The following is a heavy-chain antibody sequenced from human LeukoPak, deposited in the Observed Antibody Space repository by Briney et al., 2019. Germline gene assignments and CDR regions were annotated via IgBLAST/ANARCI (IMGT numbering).Heavy chain of an antibody. V-gene: IGHV4-39*07. J-gene: IGHJ4*02. CDR1: GDSIYNGDYY. D-gene: IGHD3-10*01. CDR2: IFYGGST. Sequence: SDALSLTCTVSGDSIYNGDYYWGWIRQPPGKGLEWIGSIFYGGSTYYNPSLESRVTVSIVTSKSQFSLNLRSVTAADTAVYYCARFGSRIQTGASFGFDSWGQGILVLVSS. CDR3: ARFGSRIQTGASFGFDS.